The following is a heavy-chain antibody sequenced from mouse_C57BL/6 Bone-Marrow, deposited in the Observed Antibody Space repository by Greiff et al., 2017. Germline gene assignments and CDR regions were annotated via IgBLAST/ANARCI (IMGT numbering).Heavy chain of an antibody. CDR1: GFNIKDDY. Sequence: VQLQQSGAELVRPGASVKLSCTASGFNIKDDYMHWVKQRPEKGLEWIGWIDPENGDTEYASKFQGKATITAATSSNTAYLQLSSLTSEDTAVYYCTKHPRQLRLAYWGQGTLVTVSA. D-gene: IGHD3-2*02. CDR3: TKHPRQLRLAY. V-gene: IGHV14-4*01. J-gene: IGHJ3*01. CDR2: IDPENGDT.